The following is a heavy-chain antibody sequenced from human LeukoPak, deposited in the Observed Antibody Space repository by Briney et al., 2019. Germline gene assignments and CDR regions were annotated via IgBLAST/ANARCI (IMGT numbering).Heavy chain of an antibody. D-gene: IGHD6-6*01. V-gene: IGHV3-21*01. CDR1: GLTFSSYS. Sequence: GGSLRLSCSVSGLTFSSYSMSWVRQAPGKGLEWVSSISGNGNYIYYADSVRGRFTVSRDNAKNSLYLQMNSLGAEDTATYYCARDLAGTSSWRVDFWGQGTLVAVST. CDR3: ARDLAGTSSWRVDF. J-gene: IGHJ4*02. CDR2: ISGNGNYI.